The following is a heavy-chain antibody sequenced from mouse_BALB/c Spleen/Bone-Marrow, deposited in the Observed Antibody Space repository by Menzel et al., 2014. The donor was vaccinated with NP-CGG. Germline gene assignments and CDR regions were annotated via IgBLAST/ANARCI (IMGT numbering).Heavy chain of an antibody. Sequence: VQVVESGAELVRPGTSVKVSCKASGYAFTNYLIEWVKQRPGQGLEWIGVINPGSGGTNYNEKFKGKATLTADKSSSTAYMQLSSLTSGDSAVYFCARQLGPPYAMDYWGQGTSVTVSS. D-gene: IGHD3-1*01. V-gene: IGHV1-54*01. CDR3: ARQLGPPYAMDY. CDR2: INPGSGGT. J-gene: IGHJ4*01. CDR1: GYAFTNYL.